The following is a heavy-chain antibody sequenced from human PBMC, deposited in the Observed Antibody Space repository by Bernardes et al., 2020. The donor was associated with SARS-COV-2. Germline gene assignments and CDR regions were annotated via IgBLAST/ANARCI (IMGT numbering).Heavy chain of an antibody. CDR3: ARESQLAPQGLHYYYYYGMDV. CDR1: GVTFHDFG. V-gene: IGHV3-20*04. J-gene: IGHJ6*02. CDR2: INRNGGST. D-gene: IGHD6-13*01. Sequence: GSLRLSCAASGVTFHDFGLSWVRQAPVKGLEWVSGINRNGGSTAYADSVQGRFSISRDNAKNSLYLQMDSLRVEDTAFYYCARESQLAPQGLHYYYYYGMDVWGQGSTVTVSS.